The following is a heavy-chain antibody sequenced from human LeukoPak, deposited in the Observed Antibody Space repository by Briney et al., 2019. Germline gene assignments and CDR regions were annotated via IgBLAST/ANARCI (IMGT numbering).Heavy chain of an antibody. D-gene: IGHD3-9*01. CDR3: ARAGVVRYFDWLLSNPHFDY. CDR1: GYTFTSYD. CDR2: MNPNSGNT. Sequence: GASVKVSCKASGYTFTSYDINWVRQATGQGLELMGWMNPNSGNTGYAQKFQGRVTMTRNTSISTAYMELNSLRSEDTAVYYCARAGVVRYFDWLLSNPHFDYWGQGTLVTVSS. J-gene: IGHJ4*02. V-gene: IGHV1-8*01.